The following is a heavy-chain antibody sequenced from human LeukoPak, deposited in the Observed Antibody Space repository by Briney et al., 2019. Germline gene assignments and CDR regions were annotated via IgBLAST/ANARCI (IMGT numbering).Heavy chain of an antibody. CDR3: ASGGYLDY. Sequence: SGGPLRLSCAASGFPDNSNYMRGVGQPPGKGREGVSVIYSGGSTYYADSVKGRFTIPRDNSKNTLYLQMNSLRAEDTAVYYCASGGYLDYWGQGTLVTVSS. J-gene: IGHJ4*02. V-gene: IGHV3-66*01. CDR1: GFPDNSNY. D-gene: IGHD2-15*01. CDR2: IYSGGST.